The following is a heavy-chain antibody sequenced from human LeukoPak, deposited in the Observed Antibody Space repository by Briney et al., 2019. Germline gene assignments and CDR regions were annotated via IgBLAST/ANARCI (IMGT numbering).Heavy chain of an antibody. J-gene: IGHJ3*02. Sequence: SQTLSLTCTVSGGSISSGDYYWSWIRQPPGKGLEWIGYIYYSGSTYYNPSLKSRVTISVDTSKNQFSLKLSSVTAADTAVYYCARQTTVTLDAFDIWGQGTMVTVSS. CDR2: IYYSGST. D-gene: IGHD4-17*01. CDR3: ARQTTVTLDAFDI. CDR1: GGSISSGDYY. V-gene: IGHV4-30-4*08.